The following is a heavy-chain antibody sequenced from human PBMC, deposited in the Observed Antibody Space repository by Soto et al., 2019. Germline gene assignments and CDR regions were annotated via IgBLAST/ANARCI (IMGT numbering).Heavy chain of an antibody. V-gene: IGHV4-59*01. CDR1: GGSISSYY. D-gene: IGHD1-26*01. Sequence: SETLSLTCTVSGGSISSYYWSWIRQPPGKGLEWIGYIYYSGSTNYNPSLQSRVTISVDTSKNQFSLKLSSVTAADTAVYYCARGLGRDYYYGMDVWGQGTTVTVSS. CDR2: IYYSGST. J-gene: IGHJ6*02. CDR3: ARGLGRDYYYGMDV.